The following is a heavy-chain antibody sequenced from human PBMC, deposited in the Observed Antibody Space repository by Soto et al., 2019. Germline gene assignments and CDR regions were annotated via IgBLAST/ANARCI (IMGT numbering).Heavy chain of an antibody. D-gene: IGHD1-26*01. J-gene: IGHJ4*02. Sequence: ASVKVSCKASGGTFSSYAISWVRQAPGQGLEWMGGISAYNGNTNYAQKLQGRVTMTTDTSTSTAYMELRSLRSDDTAVYYCARDLGSGSYYRYFDYWGQGTLVTVSS. CDR1: GGTFSSYA. V-gene: IGHV1-18*01. CDR3: ARDLGSGSYYRYFDY. CDR2: ISAYNGNT.